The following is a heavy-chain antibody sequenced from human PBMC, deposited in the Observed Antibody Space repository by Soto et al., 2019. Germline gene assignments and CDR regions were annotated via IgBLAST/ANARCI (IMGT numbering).Heavy chain of an antibody. CDR1: GYSISSGYY. Sequence: KPSETLSLTCAVSGYSISSGYYWGWIRQPPGKGLEWIGSIYHSGSTYYNPSLKSRVTISVDTSKNQFSLKLSSVTAADTAVYYCARDIAAQDAFDIWGQGKMVTVSS. D-gene: IGHD6-13*01. CDR3: ARDIAAQDAFDI. CDR2: IYHSGST. J-gene: IGHJ3*02. V-gene: IGHV4-38-2*02.